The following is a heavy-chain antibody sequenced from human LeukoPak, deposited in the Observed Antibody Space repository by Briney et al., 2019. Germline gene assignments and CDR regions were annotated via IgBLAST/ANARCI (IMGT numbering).Heavy chain of an antibody. J-gene: IGHJ4*02. CDR1: GFTFSSYA. D-gene: IGHD2-2*01. CDR3: AKIRAEVVPAAIVADY. CDR2: ISGSGGST. Sequence: GGSLRLSCAASGFTFSSYAMSWVRQAPGKGLEWVSAISGSGGSTYYADSVKGRFTISRDSSKNTLYLQMNSLRAEDTAVYYCAKIRAEVVPAAIVADYWGQGTLVTVSS. V-gene: IGHV3-23*01.